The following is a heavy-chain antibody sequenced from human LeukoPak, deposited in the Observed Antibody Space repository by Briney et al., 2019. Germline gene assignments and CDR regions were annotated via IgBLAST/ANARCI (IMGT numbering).Heavy chain of an antibody. D-gene: IGHD4-17*01. CDR1: GFTFSSYA. V-gene: IGHV3-30*04. CDR2: ISYDGSNK. Sequence: GSLRLSCAASGFTFSSYAMHWVRQAPGKGLEWVAVISYDGSNKYYADSVKGRFTISRDNSKNTLYLQMNSLRAEDTAVYYCASSGGDYVPLDYWGQGTLVTVSS. J-gene: IGHJ4*02. CDR3: ASSGGDYVPLDY.